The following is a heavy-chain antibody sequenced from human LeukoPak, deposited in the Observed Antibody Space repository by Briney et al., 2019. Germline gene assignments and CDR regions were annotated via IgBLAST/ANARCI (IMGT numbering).Heavy chain of an antibody. Sequence: GESLKISCKGSGYSFTSYWIGWVRQMPGKGLEWMGIIYPGDSDTRYSPSFQGQATISADKSISTAYLQWSSLKASDTAMYYCARGPPETGYYFDYWGQGTLVTVSS. J-gene: IGHJ4*02. D-gene: IGHD3-9*01. CDR2: IYPGDSDT. CDR1: GYSFTSYW. V-gene: IGHV5-51*01. CDR3: ARGPPETGYYFDY.